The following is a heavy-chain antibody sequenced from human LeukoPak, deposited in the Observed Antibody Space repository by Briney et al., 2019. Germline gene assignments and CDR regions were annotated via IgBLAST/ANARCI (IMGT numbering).Heavy chain of an antibody. CDR3: AEVRYFYGGKNYYGMDV. V-gene: IGHV1-2*02. J-gene: IGHJ6*02. Sequence: ASVKVSCKASGYTFTGYYMHWVRQAPGQGLEWMGWINPNSGGTNYAQKFQGRVTMTRDTSISTACMELSRLRSDDTAVYYSAEVRYFYGGKNYYGMDVWGQGTTVTVSS. D-gene: IGHD4-23*01. CDR2: INPNSGGT. CDR1: GYTFTGYY.